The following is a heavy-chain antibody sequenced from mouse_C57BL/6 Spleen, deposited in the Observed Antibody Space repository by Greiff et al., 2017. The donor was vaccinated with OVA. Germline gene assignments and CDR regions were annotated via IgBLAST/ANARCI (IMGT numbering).Heavy chain of an antibody. Sequence: QVQLQQPGAELVRPGSSVKLSCKASGYTFTSYWMHWVKQRPIQGLEWIGNIDTSDSETHYTQKFKDQATLTVDKSSITAYMQISSLTSEDSAVYDCARDHYGSSWVDYWGQGTTLTVSS. J-gene: IGHJ2*01. D-gene: IGHD1-1*01. CDR3: ARDHYGSSWVDY. CDR1: GYTFTSYW. CDR2: IDTSDSET. V-gene: IGHV1-52*01.